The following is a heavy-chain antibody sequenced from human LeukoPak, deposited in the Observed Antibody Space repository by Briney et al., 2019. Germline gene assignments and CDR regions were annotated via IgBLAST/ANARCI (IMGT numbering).Heavy chain of an antibody. D-gene: IGHD3-22*01. V-gene: IGHV3-73*01. CDR2: IRSKANNYAT. CDR3: TRAYYDSTVLRHYYFDY. CDR1: GFSFSGSA. Sequence: GRSPRLSCAASGFSFSGSAMHWVRQASGKGLEWVGRIRSKANNYATAYAASVKGRFTVSRDDSENTAYLQMNSLKTEDTAVYYCTRAYYDSTVLRHYYFDYWGQGTLVTVSS. J-gene: IGHJ4*02.